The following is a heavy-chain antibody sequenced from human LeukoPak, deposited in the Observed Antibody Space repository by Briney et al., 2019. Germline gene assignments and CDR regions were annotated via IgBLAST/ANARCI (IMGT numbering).Heavy chain of an antibody. CDR2: IFYSGST. CDR1: GGSINSYY. D-gene: IGHD3-22*01. Sequence: PSETLSLTCTVSGGSINSYYWTWIRQSPGKGLEWIGYIFYSGSTNYNPSLKSRVTMSVDTSKNQFSLKLSSVTAADTAVYYCARLRYYYDSSGYYPRGDYYYYMDVWGKGTTVTISS. V-gene: IGHV4-59*12. J-gene: IGHJ6*03. CDR3: ARLRYYYDSSGYYPRGDYYYYMDV.